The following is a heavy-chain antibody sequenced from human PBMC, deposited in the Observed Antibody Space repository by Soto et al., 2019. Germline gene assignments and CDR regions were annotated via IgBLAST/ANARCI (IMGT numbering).Heavy chain of an antibody. D-gene: IGHD5-12*01. CDR3: ARAISGYVT. J-gene: IGHJ5*02. CDR1: GGSISSYY. V-gene: IGHV4-59*01. Sequence: SEPLSLTCTVSGGSISSYYWSWIRQPPGKGLEWIGYIYYSGSTNYNPSLKSRVTLTRDTSASTVYLDLSSLRSEDTAIYYCARAISGYVTWGQGTLVTVSS. CDR2: IYYSGST.